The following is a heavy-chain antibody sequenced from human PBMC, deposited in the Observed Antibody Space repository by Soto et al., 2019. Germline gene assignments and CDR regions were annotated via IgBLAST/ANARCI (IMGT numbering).Heavy chain of an antibody. CDR2: IIPIFGTA. D-gene: IGHD6-19*01. CDR3: ARDQGAAVASYYYYGMDV. J-gene: IGHJ6*02. CDR1: GGTFSSYA. V-gene: IGHV1-69*12. Sequence: QVQLVQSGAEVKKPGSSVKVSCKASGGTFSSYAISWVGQAPGQGLEWMGGIIPIFGTANYAQKFQGRVTITADESTSTAYMELSSLRSEDTAVYYCARDQGAAVASYYYYGMDVWGQGTTVTVSS.